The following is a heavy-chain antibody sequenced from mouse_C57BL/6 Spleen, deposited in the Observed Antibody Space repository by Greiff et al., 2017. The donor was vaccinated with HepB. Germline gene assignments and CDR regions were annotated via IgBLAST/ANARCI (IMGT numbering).Heavy chain of an antibody. V-gene: IGHV1-80*01. J-gene: IGHJ2*01. D-gene: IGHD2-14*01. Sequence: VQLVESGAELVKPGASVKISCKASGYAFSSYWMNWVKQRPGKGLEWIGQIYPGDGDTNYNGKFKGKATLTADKSSSTAYMQLSSLTSEDSAVYFCARSGYDDYFDYWGQGTTLTVSS. CDR2: IYPGDGDT. CDR3: ARSGYDDYFDY. CDR1: GYAFSSYW.